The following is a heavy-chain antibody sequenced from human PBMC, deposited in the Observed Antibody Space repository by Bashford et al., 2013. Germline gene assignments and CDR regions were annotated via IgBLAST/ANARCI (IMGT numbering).Heavy chain of an antibody. V-gene: IGHV3-48*03. CDR1: GFTFSSCE. D-gene: IGHD2/OR15-2a*01. CDR2: ISSSGSTT. J-gene: IGHJ4*02. CDR3: ARDYGRIVDY. Sequence: GSLRLSCAASGFTFSSCEMHWVRQAPGKGLEWVSYISSSGSTTNYADSVKGRFTISRDNAKNSLYLQMNSLRAEDTALYYCARDYGRIVDYWGQGTLVTVSS.